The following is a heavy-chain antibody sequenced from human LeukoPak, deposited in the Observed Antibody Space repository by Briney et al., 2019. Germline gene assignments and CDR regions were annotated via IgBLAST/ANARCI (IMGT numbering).Heavy chain of an antibody. V-gene: IGHV4-38-2*01. CDR3: ARAWGSGTRWYDYYGMDV. D-gene: IGHD3-10*01. CDR1: GYSISSGYY. J-gene: IGHJ6*04. Sequence: SETLSLTCAVSGYSISSGYYWGWIRQPPGKGLEWIGSNYHSGSTYYNPSLKSRVTISVDTSKNQFSLKLSSVTAAATAVYYCARAWGSGTRWYDYYGMDVWGKGTTVTVSS. CDR2: NYHSGST.